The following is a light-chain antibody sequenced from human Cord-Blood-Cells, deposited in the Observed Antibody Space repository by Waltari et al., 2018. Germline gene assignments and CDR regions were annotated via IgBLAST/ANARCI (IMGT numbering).Light chain of an antibody. J-gene: IGKJ5*01. V-gene: IGKV1-39*01. CDR1: QSISSY. Sequence: DIQMTQSPSSLSASVGDRVTITCRASQSISSYLNWYQQKPGKAPTRLCYAASSLQSGVPSRFSGSGSGTDFTLTISSLQPEDFATYYCQQSYSTITFGQGTRLEIK. CDR2: AAS. CDR3: QQSYSTIT.